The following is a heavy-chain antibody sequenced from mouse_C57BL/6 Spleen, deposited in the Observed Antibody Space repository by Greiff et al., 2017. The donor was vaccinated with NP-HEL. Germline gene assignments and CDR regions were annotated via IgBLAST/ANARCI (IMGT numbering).Heavy chain of an antibody. V-gene: IGHV1-64*01. CDR1: GYTFTSYW. J-gene: IGHJ2*01. CDR3: ARSRDGCYFDD. CDR2: IHPTSGST. D-gene: IGHD3-3*01. Sequence: QVQLQQPGAELVKPGASVKLSCKASGYTFTSYWMHWVKQRPGQGLEWLGLIHPTSGSTNYNQKFKSKATLTVDKSSSTAYMQLSSLTSEDSAVYYCARSRDGCYFDDWGQGTTLTVSS.